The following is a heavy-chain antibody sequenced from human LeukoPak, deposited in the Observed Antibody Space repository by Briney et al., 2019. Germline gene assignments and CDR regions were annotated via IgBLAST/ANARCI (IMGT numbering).Heavy chain of an antibody. CDR3: ARYYSDAFDV. D-gene: IGHD3-10*01. CDR1: GFTFSDYY. CDR2: ISSTTGRII. V-gene: IGHV3-11*04. Sequence: PGGSLRRSCAASGFTFSDYYMTWIRQAPGKGLEWLSYISSTTGRIIYYADSVKGRFTISRDNTKNSLFLQMVSLRVEDTAVYYCARYYSDAFDVWGQGTVVTVSS. J-gene: IGHJ3*01.